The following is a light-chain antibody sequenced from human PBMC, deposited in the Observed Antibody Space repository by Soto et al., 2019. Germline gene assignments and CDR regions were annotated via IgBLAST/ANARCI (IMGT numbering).Light chain of an antibody. Sequence: QSVLTQPPSASGTPGQRVSISCSGSSSNIGGNTVNWYQQLPVTAPKLLIYSNNKRPSGVTDRFSGSQSGTSVSLAISDLQSEDEADYYCAAWDDSLKGYVFGTGTKVTVL. CDR2: SNN. V-gene: IGLV1-44*01. CDR1: SSNIGGNT. J-gene: IGLJ1*01. CDR3: AAWDDSLKGYV.